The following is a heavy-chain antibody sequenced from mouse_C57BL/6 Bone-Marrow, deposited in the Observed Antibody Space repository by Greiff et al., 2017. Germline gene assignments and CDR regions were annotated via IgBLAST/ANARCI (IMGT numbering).Heavy chain of an antibody. CDR2: ILPGSGST. CDR1: GYTFTGYW. CDR3: SRAEYYGSDAIDD. J-gene: IGHJ4*01. Sequence: QVQLQQSGAELMKPGASVKLSCKATGYTFTGYWMEWVKQRPGHGLEWIGAILPGSGSTNYNEKFKSKATFTADTSSNTAYMQRRSLTTEDSAIYYWSRAEYYGSDAIDDWGKGTSVTVSS. V-gene: IGHV1-9*01. D-gene: IGHD1-1*01.